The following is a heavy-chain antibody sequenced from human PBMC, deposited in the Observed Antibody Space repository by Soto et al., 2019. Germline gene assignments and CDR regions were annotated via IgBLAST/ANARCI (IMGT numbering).Heavy chain of an antibody. CDR2: MNPNSGNT. CDR3: SRVARYSYGYGVDY. CDR1: GYTFTSYD. Sequence: QVQLVQSGAEVKKPGASVKVSCKASGYTFTSYDINWVRQATGQGLEWMGWMNPNSGNTGYAQKFQGRVTMTRNTSISTAYRELSSLRSEDTAVYYCSRVARYSYGYGVDYWGQGTLVTVSS. J-gene: IGHJ4*02. D-gene: IGHD5-18*01. V-gene: IGHV1-8*01.